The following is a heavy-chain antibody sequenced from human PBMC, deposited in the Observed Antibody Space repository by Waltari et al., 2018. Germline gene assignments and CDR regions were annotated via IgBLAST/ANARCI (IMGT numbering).Heavy chain of an antibody. CDR2: IIPIFDTP. J-gene: IGHJ3*02. V-gene: IGHV1-69*12. CDR1: GDTFSTYD. D-gene: IGHD3-16*01. CDR3: ARDVSLVVTDDDPDI. Sequence: QVQLVQSGAEVKKPGSSVKVSCKASGDTFSTYDITWVRQAPGQGLEWMGGIIPIFDTPSYPQKFQGRVTSTADASTKTAYMELSSLRSEDTAVYYCARDVSLVVTDDDPDIWGQGTMVTVSS.